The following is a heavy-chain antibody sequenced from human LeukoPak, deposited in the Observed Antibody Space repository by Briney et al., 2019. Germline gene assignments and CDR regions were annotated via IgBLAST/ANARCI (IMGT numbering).Heavy chain of an antibody. V-gene: IGHV1-8*02. Sequence: GASVKVSCKASGYTFTSYAMNWVRQATGQGLEWMGWMNPNSGNTGYAQKFQGRVTMTRNTSISTAYMELSSLRSEDTAVYYCARFNGRGVSNDYWGQGTLVTVSA. D-gene: IGHD3-10*01. CDR1: GYTFTSYA. J-gene: IGHJ4*02. CDR2: MNPNSGNT. CDR3: ARFNGRGVSNDY.